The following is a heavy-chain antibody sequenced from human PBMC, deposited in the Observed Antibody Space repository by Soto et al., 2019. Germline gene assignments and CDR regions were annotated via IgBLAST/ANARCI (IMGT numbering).Heavy chain of an antibody. CDR1: GFTFSSYW. Sequence: EVQLVESGGGLVQQGGSLRLSCAASGFTFSSYWMSWVRQAPGKGLEWVANIKQDGSEKYYVDSVKGRFTISRDNAKNSLYLQMNSLRAEDTAVYYCARYLDYCSGGSCYSGGLGYWGQGTLVTVSS. CDR3: ARYLDYCSGGSCYSGGLGY. CDR2: IKQDGSEK. D-gene: IGHD2-15*01. J-gene: IGHJ4*02. V-gene: IGHV3-7*01.